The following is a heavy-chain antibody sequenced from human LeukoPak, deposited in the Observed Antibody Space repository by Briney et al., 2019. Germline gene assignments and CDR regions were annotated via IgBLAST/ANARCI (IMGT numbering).Heavy chain of an antibody. D-gene: IGHD1-26*01. CDR2: ISSSSSYT. CDR3: ARTTAFDY. V-gene: IGHV3-21*05. CDR1: GFTFSSYA. J-gene: IGHJ4*02. Sequence: GRSLRLSCAASGFTFSSYAMHWVRQAPGKGLEWVSYISSSSSYTNYADSVKGRFTISRDNAKNSLYLQMNSLRAEDTAVYYCARTTAFDYWGQGTLVTVSS.